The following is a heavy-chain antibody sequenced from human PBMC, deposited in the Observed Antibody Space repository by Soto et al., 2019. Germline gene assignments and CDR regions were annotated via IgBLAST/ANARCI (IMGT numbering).Heavy chain of an antibody. V-gene: IGHV1-69*06. CDR3: AIERSAEYFDS. J-gene: IGHJ4*02. Sequence: QVQLVQSGTVVQRRGSSVKVSCQASGGTFSSHGMAWVRQAPGQGVEWMGGIIPTFGTPTYAPKSLGGGTITAEKYTTTAYMERSSLSSDATVVYYCAIERSAEYFDSWGQGTLITVSS. CDR2: IIPTFGTP. D-gene: IGHD1-26*01. CDR1: GGTFSSHG.